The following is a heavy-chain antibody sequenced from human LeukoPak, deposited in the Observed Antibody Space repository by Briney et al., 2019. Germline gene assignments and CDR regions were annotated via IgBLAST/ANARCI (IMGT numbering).Heavy chain of an antibody. CDR1: GGSISSSSYY. V-gene: IGHV4-39*01. J-gene: IGHJ6*02. D-gene: IGHD5-12*01. Sequence: PSETLSLTCTVSGGSISSSSYYWGWIRQPPGKGLGCIGSIYYSGSTYYNPSLKSRVTISVDTSKNQFSLKLSSVTAADTAVYYCTSGYDYYYYYGMDVWGQGTTVTVSS. CDR2: IYYSGST. CDR3: TSGYDYYYYYGMDV.